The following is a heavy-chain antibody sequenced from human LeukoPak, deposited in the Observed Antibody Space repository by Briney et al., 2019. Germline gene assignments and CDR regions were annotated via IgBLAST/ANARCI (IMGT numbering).Heavy chain of an antibody. CDR2: ISASSKYI. V-gene: IGHV3-21*01. J-gene: IGHJ4*02. Sequence: GGSLRLSCAASGFTFSSYEMNWVRQAPGKGLEWVSSISASSKYIYDADSVKGRFSISRDNAKNSLYLQMNSLRAEDTAVYYCARRYCSSTNCFAFDSWGQGTLVTVSS. CDR3: ARRYCSSTNCFAFDS. CDR1: GFTFSSYE. D-gene: IGHD2-2*01.